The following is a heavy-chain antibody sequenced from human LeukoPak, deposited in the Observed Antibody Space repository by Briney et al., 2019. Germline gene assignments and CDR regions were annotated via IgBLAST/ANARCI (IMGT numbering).Heavy chain of an antibody. V-gene: IGHV3-48*01. CDR2: MSVRGGII. D-gene: IGHD3-22*01. CDR1: GFGLRGSG. Sequence: PGGSLRLSCVASGFGLRGSGMTWARQARGKGVEWISYMSVRGGIIYYGDSVGGRFTISRDQAENSLYLQMTSLRAEDTAVHYCARDSSGSKGYYYYYYMDVWGKGTTVTISS. J-gene: IGHJ6*03. CDR3: ARDSSGSKGYYYYYYMDV.